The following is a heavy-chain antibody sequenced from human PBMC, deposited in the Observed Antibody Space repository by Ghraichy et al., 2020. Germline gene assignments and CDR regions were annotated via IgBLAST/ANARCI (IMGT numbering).Heavy chain of an antibody. CDR2: IYWDDDK. Sequence: SGPTLVKPTQTLTVTCTFSGFSLSTNGVGVGWIRQPPGKALEWLAFIYWDDDKFYSPSLKSSLTITKETSKNQVVLTLTNMDPVDTATYYCAHRQMGYRSPWNWGYFDYWGQGTLVTVSS. D-gene: IGHD7-27*01. J-gene: IGHJ4*02. CDR1: GFSLSTNGVG. CDR3: AHRQMGYRSPWNWGYFDY. V-gene: IGHV2-5*02.